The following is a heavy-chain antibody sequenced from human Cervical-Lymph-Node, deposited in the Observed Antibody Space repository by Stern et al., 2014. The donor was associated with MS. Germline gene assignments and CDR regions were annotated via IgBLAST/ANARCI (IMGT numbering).Heavy chain of an antibody. V-gene: IGHV3-30*18. CDR3: AKDLTAVALYLEY. D-gene: IGHD6-13*01. CDR2: ISYDGRNK. J-gene: IGHJ4*02. Sequence: VQLVESGGGVVQPGRSLRLSCAASGFTFRSYGMHWVRQAPGKWLAWVAIISYDGRNKHYTDSVKGRFTISRDNSKNTLYLQMTSLRAEDTAVYYCAKDLTAVALYLEYWGQGAVVTVSS. CDR1: GFTFRSYG.